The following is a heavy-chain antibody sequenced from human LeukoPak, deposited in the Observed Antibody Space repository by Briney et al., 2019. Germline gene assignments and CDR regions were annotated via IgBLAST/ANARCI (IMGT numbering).Heavy chain of an antibody. J-gene: IGHJ3*02. D-gene: IGHD2-8*01. CDR3: ARVRCTNGVCYTYAFDI. CDR2: ISSSSSYI. CDR1: GFTFSSYA. V-gene: IGHV3-21*01. Sequence: GGSLRLSCAASGFTFSSYAMSWVRQSPARGLEWVSSISSSSSYIYYADSVKGRFTISRDNAKNSLYLQMNSLRAEDTAVYYCARVRCTNGVCYTYAFDIWGQGTMVTVSS.